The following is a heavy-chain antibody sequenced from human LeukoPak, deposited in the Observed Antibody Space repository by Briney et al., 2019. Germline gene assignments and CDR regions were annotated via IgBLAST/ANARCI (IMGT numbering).Heavy chain of an antibody. CDR1: GFTFSAYW. CDR3: ARDTPNIVVVTAIPDY. CDR2: IKQDESIK. V-gene: IGHV3-7*05. J-gene: IGHJ4*02. Sequence: PGGSLTLSCAASGFTFSAYWMTWVRQAPGKGLEWVANIKQDESIKYYVDSVKGRFTISRDNAKDTLYLRMDSLRAEDTAVYYCARDTPNIVVVTAIPDYWGQGTLVTVSS. D-gene: IGHD2-21*02.